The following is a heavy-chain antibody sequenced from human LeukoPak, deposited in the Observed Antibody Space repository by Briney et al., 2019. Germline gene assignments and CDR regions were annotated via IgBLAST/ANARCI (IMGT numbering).Heavy chain of an antibody. Sequence: SETLSLTCTVSGGSISSSSYYWGWIRQPPGKGLEWIGSIYYSGSTYYNPSLKSRVTISVDTSKNQFSLKLSSVTAADTAVYYCARGPAGTTSVEDWGQGTLVTVSS. D-gene: IGHD1-1*01. CDR2: IYYSGST. CDR3: ARGPAGTTSVED. J-gene: IGHJ4*02. V-gene: IGHV4-39*07. CDR1: GGSISSSSYY.